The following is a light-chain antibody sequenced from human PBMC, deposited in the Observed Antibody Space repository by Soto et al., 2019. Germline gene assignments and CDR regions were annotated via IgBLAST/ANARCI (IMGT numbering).Light chain of an antibody. CDR3: QQYGSSPRT. CDR1: QSVTSNY. J-gene: IGKJ2*01. V-gene: IGKV3-20*01. CDR2: GAS. Sequence: EIVLTQSPGTLSLSPGERATLSCRASQSVTSNYLAWYQHKPGQAPRLLIYGASSRATGIPDRFSGSRAGTDFALTISRLEPEDFAVYYCQQYGSSPRTFGKGTKLESK.